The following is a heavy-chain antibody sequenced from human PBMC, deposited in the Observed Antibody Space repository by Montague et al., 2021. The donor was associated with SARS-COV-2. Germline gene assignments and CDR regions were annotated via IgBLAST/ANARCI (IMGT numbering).Heavy chain of an antibody. D-gene: IGHD3-10*01. V-gene: IGHV1-24*01. CDR3: ATAPPVGSTGWFDP. CDR2: FDPEDGET. CDR1: GYTLTELS. J-gene: IGHJ5*02. Sequence: SVKVSCKVSGYTLTELSMHWMRQAPGKGLEWMGGFDPEDGETIYAQKFQGRVTMTEDPSTDTAYMELSSLRSEDTAVYYSATAPPVGSTGWFDPWGQGTLVTVSS.